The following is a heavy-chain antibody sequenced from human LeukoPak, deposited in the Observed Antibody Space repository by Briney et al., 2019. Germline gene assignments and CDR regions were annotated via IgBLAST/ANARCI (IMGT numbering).Heavy chain of an antibody. V-gene: IGHV1-18*01. CDR1: GYTFTSYG. CDR3: AREESGSGWSLGQYYYYYGMDV. J-gene: IGHJ6*02. Sequence: GASVKVSCKASGYTFTSYGISWVRQAPGQGLEWMGWISAYNGNTNYAQKLQGRVTMTTDTSTSTAYMELRSLRSDDTAVYYCAREESGSGWSLGQYYYYYGMDVWGQGTTVTVSS. CDR2: ISAYNGNT. D-gene: IGHD6-19*01.